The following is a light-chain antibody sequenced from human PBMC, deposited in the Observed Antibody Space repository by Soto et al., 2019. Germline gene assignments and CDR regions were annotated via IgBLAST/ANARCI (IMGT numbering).Light chain of an antibody. V-gene: IGLV2-14*03. CDR2: DVS. J-gene: IGLJ2*01. CDR1: SSDVDVYTS. CDR3: SSYTGTNKEF. Sequence: QSALTQPASVSGSPGQSITISCTGTSSDVDVYTSVSWYQQHPGKAPKLMIYDVSTRPSGVSDRFSGSKSGNTASLTISGLQADDEADYYCSSYTGTNKEFFGGGTQLTV.